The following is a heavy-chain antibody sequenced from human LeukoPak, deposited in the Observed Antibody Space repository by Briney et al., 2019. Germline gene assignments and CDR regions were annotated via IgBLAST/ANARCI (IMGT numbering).Heavy chain of an antibody. CDR2: INHSGRT. CDR3: ARPYYSGTYWFDS. D-gene: IGHD1-7*01. Sequence: SETLSLTCAVFGGSFSSYYWSWFRQTPGKGLEWIGEINHSGRTNYNPSLKSRVTLSVDTSKNQFSLKMSSVTAADTAVYYCARPYYSGTYWFDSWGQGTLVTVSS. CDR1: GGSFSSYY. V-gene: IGHV4-34*01. J-gene: IGHJ5*01.